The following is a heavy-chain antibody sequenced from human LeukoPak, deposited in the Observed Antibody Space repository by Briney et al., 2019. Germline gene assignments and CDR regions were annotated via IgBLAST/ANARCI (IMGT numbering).Heavy chain of an antibody. CDR2: IKQDGSEK. J-gene: IGHJ4*02. V-gene: IGHV3-7*01. D-gene: IGHD6-19*01. CDR1: GFSFSSYW. CDR3: ARDRVSSGWDHDY. Sequence: GGSLRLSCEGSGFSFSSYWMTWVRQAPGKGLEWVANIKQDGSEKYYVDSVKGRFTISRDNAKNSLYLQMNSLRAEDTAVYYCARDRVSSGWDHDYWGQGTLVTVSS.